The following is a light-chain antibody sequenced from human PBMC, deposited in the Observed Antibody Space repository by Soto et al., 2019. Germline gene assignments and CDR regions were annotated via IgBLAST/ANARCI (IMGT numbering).Light chain of an antibody. J-gene: IGKJ2*01. CDR1: QNLSRN. Sequence: EMVMTQSPATLSVSPGERATLSCRASQNLSRNLAWYQQQPGQAPRLLIFYASTRATGIPDRFSGSGSGTDFTLTISSLHSEDFAVYYCQQYDKWPHTFGQGTNLEIK. V-gene: IGKV3-15*01. CDR2: YAS. CDR3: QQYDKWPHT.